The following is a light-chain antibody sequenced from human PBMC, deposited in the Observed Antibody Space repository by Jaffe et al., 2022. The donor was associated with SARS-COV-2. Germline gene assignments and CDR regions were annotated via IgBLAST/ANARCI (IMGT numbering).Light chain of an antibody. Sequence: AIQVTQSPSSLSASVGDRLTITCRASQGIGTDLGWYQQKPGKAPKLLIYGASILQSGVPSRFTGSGSGSVFTLTISSLQPEDLATYYCLHDYNYPWAFGQGTKVEI. CDR1: QGIGTD. CDR3: LHDYNYPWA. V-gene: IGKV1-6*01. CDR2: GAS. J-gene: IGKJ1*01.